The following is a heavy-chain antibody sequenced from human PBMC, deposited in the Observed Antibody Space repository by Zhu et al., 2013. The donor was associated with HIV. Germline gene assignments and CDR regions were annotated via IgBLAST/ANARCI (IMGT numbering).Heavy chain of an antibody. Sequence: QVQLVQSGAEVEKPGSSVKVSCKASGGTFSSHAVHWIRQAPGQGLEWMGGIIPFSSTSTYAQKFQDRVTISADESTRTAYLEMSSLRSEDTAVYYCARGATFYYERDSFSPDTFDFWVQGTRVTVSS. CDR1: GGTFSSHA. D-gene: IGHD3-16*01. J-gene: IGHJ3*01. V-gene: IGHV1-69*12. CDR3: ARGATFYYERDSFSPDTFDF. CDR2: IIPFSSTS.